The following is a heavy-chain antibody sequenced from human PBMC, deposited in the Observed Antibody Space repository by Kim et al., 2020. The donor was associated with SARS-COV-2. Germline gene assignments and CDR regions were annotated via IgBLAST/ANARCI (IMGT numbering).Heavy chain of an antibody. Sequence: GGSLRLSCAASGFTFSSYEMNWVRQAPGKGLEWVSYISSSGSTIYYADSVKGRFTISRDNAKNSLYLQMNSLRAEDTAVYYCASQYCSGGSCYESPFYVFDYWGQGTLVTVSS. D-gene: IGHD2-15*01. CDR2: ISSSGSTI. V-gene: IGHV3-48*03. CDR1: GFTFSSYE. CDR3: ASQYCSGGSCYESPFYVFDY. J-gene: IGHJ4*02.